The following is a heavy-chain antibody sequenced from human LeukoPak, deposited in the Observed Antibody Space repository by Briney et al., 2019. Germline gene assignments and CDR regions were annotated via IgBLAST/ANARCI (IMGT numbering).Heavy chain of an antibody. Sequence: ASVKVSCKASGGTFSSYAISWVRQAPGQGLEWMGRIIPIPGIANYAQKFQGRVTITADKSTSTAYMELSSLRSEDTAVYYCARDLHPDTDAFDIWGQGTMVTVSS. D-gene: IGHD3-9*01. CDR1: GGTFSSYA. CDR3: ARDLHPDTDAFDI. CDR2: IIPIPGIA. J-gene: IGHJ3*02. V-gene: IGHV1-69*04.